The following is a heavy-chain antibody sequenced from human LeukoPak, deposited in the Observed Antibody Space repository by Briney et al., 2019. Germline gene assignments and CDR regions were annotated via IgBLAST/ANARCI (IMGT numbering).Heavy chain of an antibody. CDR1: GFTIRSYS. Sequence: GGSLRLSCAVSGFTIRSYSMNWVRQAPGKGLEWVSYISSSSSTIYYADSVKGRFTISRDNAKNSLYLQMNSLRAEDTAVYYCARDARTHYDSSSPRRASYYMDVWGKGTTVTVSS. CDR2: ISSSSSTI. J-gene: IGHJ6*03. D-gene: IGHD3-22*01. CDR3: ARDARTHYDSSSPRRASYYMDV. V-gene: IGHV3-48*04.